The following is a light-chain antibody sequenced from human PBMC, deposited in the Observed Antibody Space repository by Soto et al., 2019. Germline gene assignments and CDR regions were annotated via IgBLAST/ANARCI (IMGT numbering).Light chain of an antibody. CDR1: QSVLYSSNNKNY. CDR2: WAS. CDR3: QQYYSTLPT. V-gene: IGKV4-1*01. Sequence: DIVMTQSPDSLAVSLGERATINCKSSQSVLYSSNNKNYLAWYQQKPGQPPKLLIYWASTRESGVPDRFSGSGSGTDFTLTISSLPAEDVAVYYCQQYYSTLPTFGQGTKVEIK. J-gene: IGKJ1*01.